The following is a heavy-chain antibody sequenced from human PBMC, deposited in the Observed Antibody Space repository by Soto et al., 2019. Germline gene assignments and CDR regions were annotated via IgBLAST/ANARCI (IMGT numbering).Heavy chain of an antibody. V-gene: IGHV1-8*01. Sequence: ASVKVSCKASGYTFTNNDVSWVRQATGQGLEWMGWMNPGSGDTGYAQKFQGRVTMTRDISTATAYMELSSLTSEDTAIYYCARMASFGSLNWFDPWGQGXLVTVYS. CDR1: GYTFTNND. CDR2: MNPGSGDT. J-gene: IGHJ5*02. D-gene: IGHD3-10*01. CDR3: ARMASFGSLNWFDP.